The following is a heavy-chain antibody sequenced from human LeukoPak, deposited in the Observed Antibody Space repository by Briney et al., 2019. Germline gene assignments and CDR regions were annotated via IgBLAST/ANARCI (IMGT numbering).Heavy chain of an antibody. Sequence: PGGSLRLSCAASGFTFSNAWMSWVRQAPGKGLEWVGRIKSKTDGGTTDYAAHVKGRFTISRDDSKNTLYLQMNSLKTEDTAVYYCTTRHYGSGSYRGFDPWGQGTLVTVSS. D-gene: IGHD3-10*01. V-gene: IGHV3-15*01. CDR2: IKSKTDGGTT. CDR3: TTRHYGSGSYRGFDP. J-gene: IGHJ5*02. CDR1: GFTFSNAW.